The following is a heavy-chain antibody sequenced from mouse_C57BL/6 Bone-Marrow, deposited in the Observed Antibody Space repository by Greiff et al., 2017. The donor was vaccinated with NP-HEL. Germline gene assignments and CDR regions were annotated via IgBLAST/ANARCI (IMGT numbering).Heavy chain of an antibody. CDR3: ARVGDWDGY. CDR1: GFTFSSYA. D-gene: IGHD4-1*01. CDR2: ISDGGSYT. V-gene: IGHV5-4*01. Sequence: EVQLVESGGGLVKPGGSLKLSCAASGFTFSSYAMSWVRQTPEKRLEWVATISDGGSYTYYPDNVKGRFTISRDNAKNNLYLQMSHLKSEDTAMYYCARVGDWDGYWGQGTTLTVSS. J-gene: IGHJ2*01.